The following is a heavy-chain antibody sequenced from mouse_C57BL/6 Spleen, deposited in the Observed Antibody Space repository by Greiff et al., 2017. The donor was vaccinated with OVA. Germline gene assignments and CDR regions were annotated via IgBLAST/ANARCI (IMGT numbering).Heavy chain of an antibody. CDR2: IDPSDSET. CDR3: ARGKAYYSNYDAMDY. CDR1: GYTFTSYW. Sequence: VKLQQPGAELVRPGSSVKLSCKASGYTFTSYWMHWVKQRPIQGLEWIGNIDPSDSETHYNQKFKDKATLTVDKSSSTAYMQLSSLTSEDSAVYYCARGKAYYSNYDAMDYWGQGTSVTVSS. J-gene: IGHJ4*01. V-gene: IGHV1-52*01. D-gene: IGHD2-5*01.